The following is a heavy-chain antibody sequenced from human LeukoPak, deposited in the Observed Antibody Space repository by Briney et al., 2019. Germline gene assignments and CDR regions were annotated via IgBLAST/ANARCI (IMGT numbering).Heavy chain of an antibody. CDR2: IIPSFGTA. V-gene: IGHV1-69*05. J-gene: IGHJ4*02. CDR1: GGTFSSYA. Sequence: GASVKVSCKASGGTFSSYAISWVRQAPGQGLEWMGRIIPSFGTANYAQKFQGRVTITTDESTSTAYMELSSLRSEDTAVYYCARSPYRKSYAAFDYWGQGTLVTVSS. D-gene: IGHD2-2*01. CDR3: ARSPYRKSYAAFDY.